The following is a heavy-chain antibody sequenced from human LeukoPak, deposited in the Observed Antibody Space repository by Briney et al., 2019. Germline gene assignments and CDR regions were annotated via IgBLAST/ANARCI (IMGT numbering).Heavy chain of an antibody. Sequence: PSGTLSLTCTVSGGSISNSYWSWIRQPPGKGLEWLGYIYYRGNTKYNPSLKSRVTISVDTSKNQFSLKLSSVTAADTAVYYCARGPYYDSRGNYRASDSWGQGTLVTVSS. D-gene: IGHD3-22*01. J-gene: IGHJ4*02. CDR1: GGSISNSY. V-gene: IGHV4-59*01. CDR2: IYYRGNT. CDR3: ARGPYYDSRGNYRASDS.